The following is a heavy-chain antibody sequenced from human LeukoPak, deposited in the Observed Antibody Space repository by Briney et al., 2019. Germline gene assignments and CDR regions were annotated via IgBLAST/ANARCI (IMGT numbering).Heavy chain of an antibody. CDR3: ARGYLYYYDVSGYPFDY. CDR1: GYTFTGHY. V-gene: IGHV1-2*02. J-gene: IGHJ4*02. D-gene: IGHD3-22*01. CDR2: INPNSGGT. Sequence: ASVKVSCKASGYTFTGHYMHWVRQAPGQGLEWMGWINPNSGGTNYAQKFQGRVTMTRDTSISTAYMELRRLRSDDTAVYYCARGYLYYYDVSGYPFDYWGQGTLVTVSS.